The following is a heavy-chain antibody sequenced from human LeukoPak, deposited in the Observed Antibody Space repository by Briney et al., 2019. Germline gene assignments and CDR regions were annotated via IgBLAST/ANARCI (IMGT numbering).Heavy chain of an antibody. CDR1: GFTFSTHT. Sequence: GGSPRLSCAASGFTFSTHTMNWVRQAPGKGLEWVSSISSSSSYIYYADSVKGRFTISRDNAKNSLYLLMNSLRAEDTAVYYCARYCSGGSCYDIDFWGQGTLVTVSS. J-gene: IGHJ4*02. CDR2: ISSSSSYI. CDR3: ARYCSGGSCYDIDF. D-gene: IGHD2-15*01. V-gene: IGHV3-21*01.